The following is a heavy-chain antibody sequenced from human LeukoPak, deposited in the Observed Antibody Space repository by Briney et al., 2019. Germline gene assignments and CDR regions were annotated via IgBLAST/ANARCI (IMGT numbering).Heavy chain of an antibody. CDR3: ARQYPQLWFDY. CDR2: IYYSGST. V-gene: IGHV4-39*07. CDR1: GGSISSSSYY. D-gene: IGHD5-18*01. Sequence: PSETLSLTCTVSGGSISSSSYYWGWIRQPPGKGLEWIGSIYYSGSTYYNPSLKSRVTISVDTSKNQFSLKLSSVTAADTAVYYCARQYPQLWFDYWGQGTLVTVSS. J-gene: IGHJ4*02.